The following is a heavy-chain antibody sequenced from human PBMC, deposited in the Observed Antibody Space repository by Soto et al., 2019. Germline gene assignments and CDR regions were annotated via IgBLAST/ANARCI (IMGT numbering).Heavy chain of an antibody. CDR2: INHSGST. CDR3: ARLRYYYGSGSSIP. CDR1: GGSFIGYY. D-gene: IGHD3-10*01. J-gene: IGHJ5*02. V-gene: IGHV4-34*01. Sequence: SETLSLTCAVYGGSFIGYYWSWIRQHPGKGLEWIGEINHSGSTNYNPSLKSRVTISVDTSKNQFSLKLSSVTAADTALYYCARLRYYYGSGSSIPWGQGTLVTVSS.